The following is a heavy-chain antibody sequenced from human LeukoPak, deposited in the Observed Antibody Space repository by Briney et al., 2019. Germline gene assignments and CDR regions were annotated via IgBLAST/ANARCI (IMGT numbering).Heavy chain of an antibody. CDR3: AGGKQYYYDSSGYYPFDY. J-gene: IGHJ4*02. V-gene: IGHV1-69*04. CDR1: GGTFSSYA. CDR2: IIPILGIA. D-gene: IGHD3-22*01. Sequence: VKVSCKASGGTFSSYAISWVRQAPGQGLEWMGRIIPILGIANYAQKFQGRVTLTADKSTSTAYMELSSLRSEDTAVYYCAGGKQYYYDSSGYYPFDYWGQGTLVTVSS.